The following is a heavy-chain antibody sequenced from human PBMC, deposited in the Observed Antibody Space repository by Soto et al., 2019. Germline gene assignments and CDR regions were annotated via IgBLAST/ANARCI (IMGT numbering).Heavy chain of an antibody. J-gene: IGHJ6*02. Sequence: ASVKVSCKASGYTFTSYGISWVRQAPGQGLEWMGWISAYNGNTNYAQKLQGRVTMTTDTSTSTAYMELRSLRSDDTAVYYCARVSGSWCGELLYYYYGMDVWGQGTTVTVSS. V-gene: IGHV1-18*01. CDR3: ARVSGSWCGELLYYYYGMDV. D-gene: IGHD3-10*01. CDR2: ISAYNGNT. CDR1: GYTFTSYG.